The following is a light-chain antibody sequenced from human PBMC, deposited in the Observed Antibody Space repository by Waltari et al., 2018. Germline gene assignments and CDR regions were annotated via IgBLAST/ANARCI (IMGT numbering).Light chain of an antibody. Sequence: IQLTQSPSSLSASVGDRVTITCRASQGISNYLAWYQQTPGKAPNLLIYAASTLQSGVPLRFSCSGSGTDFTLTISSLLPEDFATYYCQQLNSYQWTFGQGTKVEIK. CDR2: AAS. CDR1: QGISNY. V-gene: IGKV1-9*01. J-gene: IGKJ1*01. CDR3: QQLNSYQWT.